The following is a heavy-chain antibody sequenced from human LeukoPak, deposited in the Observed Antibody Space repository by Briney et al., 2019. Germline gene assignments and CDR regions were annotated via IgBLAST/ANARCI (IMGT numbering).Heavy chain of an antibody. Sequence: GESLKISCKASGYSFTSYWIGWVRQMPGKGLEWMEIIYPGESDTRASPSFQGQVTISADKSISTAYLQWSSLKASDTATYYCARHRSDSDSSPIDYWGQGTLVTVSS. CDR2: IYPGESDT. CDR3: ARHRSDSDSSPIDY. V-gene: IGHV5-51*01. CDR1: GYSFTSYW. J-gene: IGHJ4*02. D-gene: IGHD6-6*01.